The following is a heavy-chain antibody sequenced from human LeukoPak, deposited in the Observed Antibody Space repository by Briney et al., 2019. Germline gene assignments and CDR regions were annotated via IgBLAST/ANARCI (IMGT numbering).Heavy chain of an antibody. CDR1: GFTFSSYG. D-gene: IGHD6-19*01. CDR2: ISYDGSNK. Sequence: GGSLRLSCAASGFTFSSYGMHWVRQAPGKGLEWVAVISYDGSNKYYADSVKGRFTISRDNSKNTLYLQMNSLRAEDTAVYYCVKLPPQWLVQKLNNYYYYGMDVWGQGTTVTVSS. CDR3: VKLPPQWLVQKLNNYYYYGMDV. J-gene: IGHJ6*02. V-gene: IGHV3-30*18.